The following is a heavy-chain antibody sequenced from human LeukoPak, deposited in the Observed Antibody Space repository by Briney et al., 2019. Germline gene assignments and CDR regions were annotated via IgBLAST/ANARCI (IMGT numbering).Heavy chain of an antibody. D-gene: IGHD2-21*01. Sequence: GGSLRLSCAASGFTFSSYSMNWVRQAPGKGLEWVSSISSSSSYIYYADSVKGRFTISRDNSKNTLYLQMNSLRAEDTAVYYCARDSGLLRFDPWGQGTLVTVSS. CDR3: ARDSGLLRFDP. J-gene: IGHJ5*02. CDR2: ISSSSSYI. V-gene: IGHV3-21*01. CDR1: GFTFSSYS.